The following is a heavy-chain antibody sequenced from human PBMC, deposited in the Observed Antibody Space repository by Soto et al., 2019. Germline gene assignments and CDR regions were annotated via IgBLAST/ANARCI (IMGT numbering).Heavy chain of an antibody. Sequence: GGSLILSCVASGFTFISCAMHWVRQVPGKGLEWLAVVTPDGSLYPYGDSVKGRFSISRDNSRKTLYLQMNSLRPEDTAVYYCVKDRSDTWSFDYWGQGTLVSVSS. D-gene: IGHD2-8*02. CDR3: VKDRSDTWSFDY. CDR2: VTPDGSLY. CDR1: GFTFISCA. J-gene: IGHJ4*02. V-gene: IGHV3-30*18.